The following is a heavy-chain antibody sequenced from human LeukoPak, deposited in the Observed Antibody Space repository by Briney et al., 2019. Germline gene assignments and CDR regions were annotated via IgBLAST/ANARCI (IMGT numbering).Heavy chain of an antibody. CDR1: GGTFSSYA. CDR3: ARERGDSSGYTPPYFDY. D-gene: IGHD3-22*01. J-gene: IGHJ4*02. CDR2: IIPIFGTA. V-gene: IGHV1-69*01. Sequence: SVKVSCKASGGTFSSYAISWVRQAPGQGLEWMGGIIPIFGTANYAQKFQGRVTITADESTSTAYMELSSLRSEDTAVYYCARERGDSSGYTPPYFDYWGQGTLVTVSS.